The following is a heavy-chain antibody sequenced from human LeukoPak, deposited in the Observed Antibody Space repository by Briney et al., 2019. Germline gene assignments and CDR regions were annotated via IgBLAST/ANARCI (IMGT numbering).Heavy chain of an antibody. Sequence: SETLSLTCTVSGGSISSYYWSWIRQPPGKGLEWIGYIYYSGSTNYNPSLKSRVTISVDTSKNQFSLKLSSVTAADTAVYYCARRSSELDAFDIWGQGTMVPVSS. V-gene: IGHV4-59*08. D-gene: IGHD1-26*01. J-gene: IGHJ3*02. CDR2: IYYSGST. CDR3: ARRSSELDAFDI. CDR1: GGSISSYY.